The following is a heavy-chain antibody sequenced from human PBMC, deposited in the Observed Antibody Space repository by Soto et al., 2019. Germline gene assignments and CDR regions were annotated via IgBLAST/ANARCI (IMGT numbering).Heavy chain of an antibody. Sequence: QVQLVESGGGLVKPGGSLRLSCAASGFTFSDYYMSWIRQAPGKGLEWVSYISSSSSYTNYADSVKGRFTISRDNAKHSLYLQMNSLRAEDTAVYYCARAQGDYVSGRMIYFDSWGQGPLVTVSS. D-gene: IGHD4-17*01. CDR3: ARAQGDYVSGRMIYFDS. CDR2: ISSSSSYT. J-gene: IGHJ4*02. V-gene: IGHV3-11*06. CDR1: GFTFSDYY.